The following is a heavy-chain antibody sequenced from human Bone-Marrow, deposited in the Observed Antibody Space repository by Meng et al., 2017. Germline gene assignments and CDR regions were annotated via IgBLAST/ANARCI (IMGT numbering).Heavy chain of an antibody. J-gene: IGHJ4*02. Sequence: GESLKISCAASGFTFSSYAMHWVRQAPGKGLEWVAVISYDGSNKYYADSVKGRFTISRDNSKNTLYLQMNSLRAEDTAVYHCARTWIQLWYFDYWGQGTLVTVSS. CDR3: ARTWIQLWYFDY. CDR1: GFTFSSYA. CDR2: ISYDGSNK. D-gene: IGHD5-18*01. V-gene: IGHV3-30*04.